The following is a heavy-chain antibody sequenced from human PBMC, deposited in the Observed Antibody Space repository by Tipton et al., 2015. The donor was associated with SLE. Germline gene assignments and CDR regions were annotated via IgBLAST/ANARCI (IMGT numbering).Heavy chain of an antibody. CDR1: GGSFSGYY. CDR3: ARRGRAARGFDY. CDR2: INHSGST. V-gene: IGHV4-34*01. J-gene: IGHJ4*02. D-gene: IGHD6-6*01. Sequence: TLSLTCTVFGGSFSGYYWNWFRQPPGKGLEWIGEINHSGSTTYNPSLKNRVTISSHTSKKQFSLKLSSVTAADTAVYYCARRGRAARGFDYWGQGTLVTVSS.